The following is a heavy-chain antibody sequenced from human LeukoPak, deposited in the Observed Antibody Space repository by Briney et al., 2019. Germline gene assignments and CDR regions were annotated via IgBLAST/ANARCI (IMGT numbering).Heavy chain of an antibody. CDR3: ARLDYYGSGSYFDY. Sequence: PGGSLRLSCAASGFTFSSYEMNWVRQAPGKGLECVSYISSSGSTIYYADSVKGRFTISRDNARNSLYLQMNSLRAEDTAVYYCARLDYYGSGSYFDYWGQGTLVTVSS. CDR1: GFTFSSYE. J-gene: IGHJ4*02. V-gene: IGHV3-48*03. D-gene: IGHD3-10*01. CDR2: ISSSGSTI.